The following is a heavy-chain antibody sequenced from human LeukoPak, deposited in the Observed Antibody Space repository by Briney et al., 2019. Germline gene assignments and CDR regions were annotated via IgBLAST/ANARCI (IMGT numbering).Heavy chain of an antibody. Sequence: KSSETLSLTCTVSGGTVCSSSYYWGWISQPPARGLEWMGRIYYSGSSYYNQSLKGRVTISVDTPKYQVSLNLIPLTVAATAVYDCARDSGTTGEVRFDPWGKGMLVTVSS. V-gene: IGHV4-39*07. CDR2: IYYSGSS. CDR1: GGTVCSSSYY. D-gene: IGHD3-10*01. CDR3: ARDSGTTGEVRFDP. J-gene: IGHJ5*02.